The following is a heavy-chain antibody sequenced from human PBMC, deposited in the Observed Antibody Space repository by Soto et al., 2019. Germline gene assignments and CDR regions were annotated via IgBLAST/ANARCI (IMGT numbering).Heavy chain of an antibody. CDR3: ASGLNSRNYYYYGMDV. J-gene: IGHJ6*02. V-gene: IGHV3-21*01. CDR2: ISSSSSYI. Sequence: PGGSLRLSCAASGFTFSSYSVNWIRQAPGKGLEWVSSISSSSSYIYYAVSVKGRFTISRDNAKNSLYLQMNSLRAEDTAVYYCASGLNSRNYYYYGMDVWGRGTTVTVSS. CDR1: GFTFSSYS. D-gene: IGHD1-7*01.